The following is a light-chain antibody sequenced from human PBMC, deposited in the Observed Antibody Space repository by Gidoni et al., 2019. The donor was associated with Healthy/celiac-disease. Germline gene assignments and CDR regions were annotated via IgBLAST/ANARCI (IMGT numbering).Light chain of an antibody. CDR1: QRVLYSSNNRNY. CDR3: QQYYSAPPWT. J-gene: IGKJ1*01. Sequence: DIVMTQSPDPLALSLGERATINCKSSQRVLYSSNNRNYLAWYQQKPGQPPKLLIYWASTRDSGVPDRFSGSRSGTDFTLTISSLKAEDVAVYYCQQYYSAPPWTFGQGTKVEIK. V-gene: IGKV4-1*01. CDR2: WAS.